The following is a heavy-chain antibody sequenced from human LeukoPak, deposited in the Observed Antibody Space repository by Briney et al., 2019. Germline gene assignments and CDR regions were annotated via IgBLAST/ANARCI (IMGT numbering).Heavy chain of an antibody. CDR2: IIPIFGIA. V-gene: IGHV1-69*04. D-gene: IGHD6-6*01. Sequence: SVKVSCTASGATFSSYAISRVRQAPGQGLEWMGRIIPIFGIANYAQTLQGRVTIPADKSTSTAYTELSSLRSEHTAVYYCATLGANRSSFDAFDIWGQGPMVTASS. J-gene: IGHJ3*02. CDR1: GATFSSYA. CDR3: ATLGANRSSFDAFDI.